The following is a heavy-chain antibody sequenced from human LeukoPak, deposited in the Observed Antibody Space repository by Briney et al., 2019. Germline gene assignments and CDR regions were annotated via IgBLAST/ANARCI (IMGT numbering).Heavy chain of an antibody. Sequence: PSETLSLTCAVSGYSISSGSYYWRWLRQPAGKGLEWIGRIYTSGSTNYNPSLKSRVTISVDTSKNQFSLKLSSVTAADTAVYYCAGLSVTTYYFDYWGQGTLVTVSS. J-gene: IGHJ4*02. CDR1: GYSISSGSYY. CDR2: IYTSGST. V-gene: IGHV4-61*02. CDR3: AGLSVTTYYFDY. D-gene: IGHD4-17*01.